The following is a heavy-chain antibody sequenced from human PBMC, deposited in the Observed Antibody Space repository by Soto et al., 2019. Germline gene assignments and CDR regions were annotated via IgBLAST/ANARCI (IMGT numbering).Heavy chain of an antibody. J-gene: IGHJ6*03. CDR2: MNPVSGNT. CDR1: GYSFTNYD. Sequence: GASVKVSCKASGYSFTNYDINWVRQATGQGLEWMGWMNPVSGNTGYAQKFQGGVTMTRNTSISTAYMELSGLTSEDTAVYYCSRKGNSGPALYYFSHYMDVWGKGTTVTVSS. CDR3: SRKGNSGPALYYFSHYMDV. V-gene: IGHV1-8*01. D-gene: IGHD5-12*01.